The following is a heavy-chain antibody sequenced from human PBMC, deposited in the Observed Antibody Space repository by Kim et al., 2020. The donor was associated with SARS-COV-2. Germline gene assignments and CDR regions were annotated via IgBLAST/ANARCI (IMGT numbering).Heavy chain of an antibody. CDR2: ST. V-gene: IGHV3-23*01. Sequence: STNYSDSVGGLFTISRDNSKNILYLQMNSLRAEDTALYYCARRVEGAFNFWGQGTVVTVSS. J-gene: IGHJ3*01. CDR3: ARRVEGAFNF.